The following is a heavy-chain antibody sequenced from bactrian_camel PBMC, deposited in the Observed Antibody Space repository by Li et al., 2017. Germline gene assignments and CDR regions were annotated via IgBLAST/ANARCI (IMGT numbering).Heavy chain of an antibody. D-gene: IGHD7*01. Sequence: VQLVESGGGSVQAGGSLRLSCAASGNTYTSSCMGWYRLPPGRAPAEREGIAAIRRDGGETWYAASVKGRFTISQDNAKNTLYLQMNNLKPEDTGTYYCAARGSNVVGVTVTFVGMDNWGKGTQVTVS. V-gene: IGHV3S31*01. J-gene: IGHJ7*01. CDR1: GNTYTSSC. CDR2: IRRDGGET.